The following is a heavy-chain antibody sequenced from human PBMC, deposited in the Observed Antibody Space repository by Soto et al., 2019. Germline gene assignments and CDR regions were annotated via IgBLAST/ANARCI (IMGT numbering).Heavy chain of an antibody. CDR1: GGSMISYY. J-gene: IGHJ5*02. D-gene: IGHD3-10*01. V-gene: IGHV4-59*08. CDR3: ARLTISLVRGVPNWFDP. Sequence: PSETLSLTCTVSGGSMISYYWSWIRQPPGKGLEWIGHIYYSGSTNYNSSLKSRVTISVDTSKNQFSLKLSSVTAADTAVYYCARLTISLVRGVPNWFDPWGHGTLVTVSS. CDR2: IYYSGST.